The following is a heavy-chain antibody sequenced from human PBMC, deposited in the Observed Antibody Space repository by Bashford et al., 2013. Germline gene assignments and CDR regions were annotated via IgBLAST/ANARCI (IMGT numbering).Heavy chain of an antibody. J-gene: IGHJ6*02. CDR2: INPSGGGT. Sequence: ASVKVSCTASRSTFSTYFIHWVRQAPGQGLKWVGNINPSGGGTNYAQKFQGRVTMTSDTSTRTVYMEVSSLRFEDTAMYFCARDMGYSSRWYYTYYTMDVWGRGTTVTVSS. V-gene: IGHV1-46*01. CDR3: ARDMGYSSRWYYTYYTMDV. D-gene: IGHD6-13*01. CDR1: RSTFSTYF.